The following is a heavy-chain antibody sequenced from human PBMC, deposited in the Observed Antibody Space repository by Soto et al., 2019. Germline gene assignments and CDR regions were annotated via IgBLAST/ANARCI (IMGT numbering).Heavy chain of an antibody. CDR3: ARISPAPWGGYYYMDV. J-gene: IGHJ6*03. CDR2: IFSNDEK. CDR1: GFSLSNARMG. V-gene: IGHV2-26*01. D-gene: IGHD3-16*01. Sequence: QVTLKESGPVLVNPTETLTLTCTVSGFSLSNARMGVSWIRQPPGKALEWLAHIFSNDEKSYSTSLKSRLTISKDTSKSQVVLTMTNMDPVDTATYYCARISPAPWGGYYYMDVWGKGTTVTVSS.